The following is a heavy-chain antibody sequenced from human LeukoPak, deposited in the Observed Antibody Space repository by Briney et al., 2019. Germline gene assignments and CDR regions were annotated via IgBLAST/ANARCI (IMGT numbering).Heavy chain of an antibody. V-gene: IGHV4-4*07. CDR2: IYTSENT. J-gene: IGHJ4*02. CDR1: GGSISSYY. Sequence: SETLSLTCTVSGGSISSYYWSWIRQPAGKGLEWIGRIYTSENTDYNPSLKSRVTMSVDTSKNQFSLKLSSVTAADTAVCYCARVGPYDILTGYYDYYFDYWGQGTLVTVSS. CDR3: ARVGPYDILTGYYDYYFDY. D-gene: IGHD3-9*01.